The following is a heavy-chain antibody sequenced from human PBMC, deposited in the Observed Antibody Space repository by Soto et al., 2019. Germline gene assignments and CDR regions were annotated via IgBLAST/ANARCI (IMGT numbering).Heavy chain of an antibody. D-gene: IGHD3-3*01. J-gene: IGHJ6*02. Sequence: GGSLRLSFVASGFNFDDHVMHWVRQVKGKGLEWVGHINWDGYSIGYGGSVRGRFSISRDNAKNTLYLQMNSLRPEDTALYFCARSWSGSTSGRVDVWGQGTTLTVSS. CDR2: INWDGYSI. CDR3: ARSWSGSTSGRVDV. CDR1: GFNFDDHV. V-gene: IGHV3-9*01.